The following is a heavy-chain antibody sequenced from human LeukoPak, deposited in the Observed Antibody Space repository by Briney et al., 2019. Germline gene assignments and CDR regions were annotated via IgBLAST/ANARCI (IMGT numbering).Heavy chain of an antibody. Sequence: GASVKVSCKASGGTFSSYAISWVRQAPGQGLEWMGGIIPIFGTANYAQKFQGRVTITADESTSTAYMELSSLRSEDTAVYYCARAPPFYDILTGYYSWFDPWGQGTLVTVSS. CDR1: GGTFSSYA. D-gene: IGHD3-9*01. CDR2: IIPIFGTA. V-gene: IGHV1-69*13. CDR3: ARAPPFYDILTGYYSWFDP. J-gene: IGHJ5*02.